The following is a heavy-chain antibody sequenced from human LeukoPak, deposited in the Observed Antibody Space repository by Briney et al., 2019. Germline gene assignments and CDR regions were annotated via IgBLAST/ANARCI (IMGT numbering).Heavy chain of an antibody. Sequence: ASVKVSCKASGYTFTSYAMHWVRQAPGQRLEWMGWINAGNGNTKYSQKFQGRVTITRDTSASTAYMELSSLRSEDTAVYYCARDRGEAYYYDTSGRYYFDLWGQGTLVTVSS. V-gene: IGHV1-3*01. D-gene: IGHD3-22*01. CDR1: GYTFTSYA. J-gene: IGHJ4*02. CDR3: ARDRGEAYYYDTSGRYYFDL. CDR2: INAGNGNT.